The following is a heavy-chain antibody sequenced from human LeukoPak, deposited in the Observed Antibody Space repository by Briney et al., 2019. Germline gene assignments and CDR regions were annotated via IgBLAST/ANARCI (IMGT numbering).Heavy chain of an antibody. CDR3: ARYRRYCSSTSCRGPGDHGMDV. CDR2: TRNKANSYTT. Sequence: PGGSLRLSCAASGFTFSDHYMDWVRQAPGKGLEWVGRTRNKANSYTTEYAASVKGRFTISRDDSKNSLYLQMNSLKTEDTAVYYCARYRRYCSSTSCRGPGDHGMDVWGKGTTVTVSS. CDR1: GFTFSDHY. J-gene: IGHJ6*04. V-gene: IGHV3-72*01. D-gene: IGHD2-2*01.